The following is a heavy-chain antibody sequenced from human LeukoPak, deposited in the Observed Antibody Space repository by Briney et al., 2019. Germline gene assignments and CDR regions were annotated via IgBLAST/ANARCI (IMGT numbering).Heavy chain of an antibody. V-gene: IGHV3-9*01. CDR2: ISWNSGSI. J-gene: IGHJ3*02. CDR3: AKDMTVTQLHDYGDSPWGTDAFDI. D-gene: IGHD4-17*01. CDR1: GFTFDDYA. Sequence: PGGSLRLSCAASGFTFDDYAMHWVRQAPGKGLEWVSGISWNSGSIGYADSVKGRFTISRDNAKNSLYLQMNSLRAEDTALYYCAKDMTVTQLHDYGDSPWGTDAFDIWGQGTMVTVSS.